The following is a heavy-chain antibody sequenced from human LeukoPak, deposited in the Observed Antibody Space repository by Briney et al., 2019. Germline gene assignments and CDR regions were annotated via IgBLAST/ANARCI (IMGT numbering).Heavy chain of an antibody. CDR2: IYTSGST. J-gene: IGHJ4*02. Sequence: PSETLSLTCAVYGGSFSGYYWSWIRQPPGKGLEWIGYIYTSGSTNYNPSLKSRVTISVDTSKNQFPLKLSSVTAADTAVYYCASSDAAMDILYFDYWGQGTLVTVSS. CDR3: ASSDAAMDILYFDY. CDR1: GGSFSGYY. D-gene: IGHD5-18*01. V-gene: IGHV4-4*09.